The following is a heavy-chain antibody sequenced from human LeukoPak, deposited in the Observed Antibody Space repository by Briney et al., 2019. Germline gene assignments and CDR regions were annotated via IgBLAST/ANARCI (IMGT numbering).Heavy chain of an antibody. CDR2: INPSGGSE. V-gene: IGHV1-46*01. Sequence: ASVKVSCKASGHTFTSYYLHWVRQAPGQGLEWIGIINPSGGSESYAQKFQGRVTMTRDTSTSTVYLELSSLRSGDTAVYYCARATQSWFDPWGQGTLVTVSS. CDR3: ARATQSWFDP. CDR1: GHTFTSYY. J-gene: IGHJ5*02.